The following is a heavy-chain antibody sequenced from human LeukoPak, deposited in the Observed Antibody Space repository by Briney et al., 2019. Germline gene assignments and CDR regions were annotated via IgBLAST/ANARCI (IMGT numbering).Heavy chain of an antibody. V-gene: IGHV3-48*01. J-gene: IGHJ4*02. CDR2: ITASSSTI. CDR3: ARGPPACSTNCYGYLDY. CDR1: GFSFSSCD. Sequence: GGSLRLSCAASGFSFSSCDMNWVRQAPGKGLEWVSYITASSSTIYYADSVKGRFTISRDNAKNTLYLQMNSLRAEDTAVYYCARGPPACSTNCYGYLDYWGQGTLVTVSS. D-gene: IGHD2-2*01.